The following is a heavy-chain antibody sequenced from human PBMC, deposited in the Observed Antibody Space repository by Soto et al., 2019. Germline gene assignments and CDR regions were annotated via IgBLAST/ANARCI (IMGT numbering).Heavy chain of an antibody. CDR1: GYSFTSYW. CDR2: IYPGDSGT. CDR3: ARQREDYGASSPIWGCSAP. D-gene: IGHD4-17*01. V-gene: IGHV5-51*01. Sequence: PGESLKISCKGSGYSFTSYWIGCVRQMPGKGLEWMGIIYPGDSGTRYSPSFQGQVTISADKPISTAYLQWSSLKASDTAMYYCARQREDYGASSPIWGCSAPGAQGPRGT. J-gene: IGHJ5*02.